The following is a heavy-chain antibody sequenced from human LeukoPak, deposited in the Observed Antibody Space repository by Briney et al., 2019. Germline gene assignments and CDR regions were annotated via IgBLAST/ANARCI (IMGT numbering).Heavy chain of an antibody. CDR3: ARSTKTSYYYDSSGYYSA. CDR1: GFTFSSYS. Sequence: PGGSLRLSCAASGFTFSSYSMNWVRQAPGKGLEWVSSISSSSSYIYYADSVKVRFTISRDNAKNSLYLQMNSLRAEDTAVYYCARSTKTSYYYDSSGYYSAWGQGTLVTVSS. V-gene: IGHV3-21*04. J-gene: IGHJ5*02. CDR2: ISSSSSYI. D-gene: IGHD3-22*01.